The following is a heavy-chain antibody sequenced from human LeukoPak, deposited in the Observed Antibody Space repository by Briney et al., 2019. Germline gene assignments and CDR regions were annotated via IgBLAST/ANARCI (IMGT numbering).Heavy chain of an antibody. CDR2: ISSSGSTI. Sequence: PGGSLGLSCAASGFTFSTYEMNWVRQAPGKGLEWVSYISSSGSTIYYADSVKGRFTISRDNAKNSLYLQMNSLRVEDTAVYYCARDRWLLHDYWGQGTLVTVSS. D-gene: IGHD1-26*01. CDR3: ARDRWLLHDY. CDR1: GFTFSTYE. J-gene: IGHJ4*02. V-gene: IGHV3-48*03.